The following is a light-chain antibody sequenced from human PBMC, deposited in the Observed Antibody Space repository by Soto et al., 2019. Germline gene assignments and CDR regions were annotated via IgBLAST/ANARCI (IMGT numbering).Light chain of an antibody. J-gene: IGKJ1*01. CDR1: QSVSTY. CDR2: DAS. Sequence: EIVLTQSPATLSLSPGERATLSCRASQSVSTYLAWYQQKHGQAPRLLIYDASQRATGIPVRFSGSGSGTDFLLTITSIEPEDFGVYYCQQRSNWPPTWTFGQGTKVDIK. V-gene: IGKV3-11*01. CDR3: QQRSNWPPTWT.